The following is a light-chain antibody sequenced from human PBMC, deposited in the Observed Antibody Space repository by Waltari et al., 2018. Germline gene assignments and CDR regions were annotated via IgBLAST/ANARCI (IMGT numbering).Light chain of an antibody. CDR2: GAS. CDR3: QHYVRLPVT. J-gene: IGKJ1*01. Sequence: EIVLTQSPGTLSLSPGERATLSCRTSQSVKRTLAWYQQKPGQAPKLLIYGASIRATGIPDRFTGSGSETDFSLTISSLELEDFAVYFCQHYVRLPVTFGQGTKVEI. V-gene: IGKV3-20*01. CDR1: QSVKRT.